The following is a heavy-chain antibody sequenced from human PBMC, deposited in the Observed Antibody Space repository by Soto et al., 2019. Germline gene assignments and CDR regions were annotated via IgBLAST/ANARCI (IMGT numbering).Heavy chain of an antibody. CDR3: AREYSSGWSGY. CDR1: GGNFSTSG. V-gene: IGHV1-69*01. J-gene: IGHJ4*02. D-gene: IGHD6-19*01. CDR2: IVPLLGTA. Sequence: QVHLVQSGAEVKKPGSSVKVSCKASGGNFSTSGISWVRQAPGQGLEWVGRIVPLLGTANYAQRFQGRVTITADESTSTASMELSSLRSEDTAVYYCAREYSSGWSGYWGQGNLVAVSS.